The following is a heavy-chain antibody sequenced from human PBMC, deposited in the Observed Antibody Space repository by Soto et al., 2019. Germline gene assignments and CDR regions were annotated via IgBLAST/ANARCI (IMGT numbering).Heavy chain of an antibody. CDR2: ISSSGSTI. Sequence: GGSLRLSCAASGFTFSDYYMSWIRQAPGKGLEWVSYISSSGSTIYYADSVKGRFTISRDNAKNSLYLQMNSLRAEDTAVYYCARSDYDSSGYYYPPDYWGQGTLVTVSS. J-gene: IGHJ4*02. V-gene: IGHV3-11*01. D-gene: IGHD3-22*01. CDR3: ARSDYDSSGYYYPPDY. CDR1: GFTFSDYY.